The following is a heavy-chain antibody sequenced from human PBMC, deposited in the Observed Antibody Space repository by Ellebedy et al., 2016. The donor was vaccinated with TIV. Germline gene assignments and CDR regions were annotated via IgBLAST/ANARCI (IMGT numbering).Heavy chain of an antibody. V-gene: IGHV1-2*02. Sequence: AASVKVSCKASGYTFTGNYIHFLRQAPGQGLDYVGWINPNTCGYNSAPKFVGRVTITRDTSIGTAYMELSGLTSDDTALYSCARGLPVTINLEPWANRFDVWGQGAMVTVSS. CDR3: ARGLPVTINLEPWANRFDV. CDR1: GYTFTGNY. CDR2: INPNTCGY. D-gene: IGHD5-12*01. J-gene: IGHJ3*01.